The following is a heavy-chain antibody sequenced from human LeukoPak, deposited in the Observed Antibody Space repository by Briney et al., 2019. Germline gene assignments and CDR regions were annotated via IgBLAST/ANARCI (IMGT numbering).Heavy chain of an antibody. D-gene: IGHD2-21*01. Sequence: GSLRLSCAASGFTFSNAWMTWVRQAPGKGLEWVSAISGSGGSTYYADSVKGRFTISRDNSKNTLYLQMNSLRAEDTAVYYCAKNRALHIVVDASGYWGQGTLVTVSS. CDR2: ISGSGGST. CDR3: AKNRALHIVVDASGY. J-gene: IGHJ4*02. CDR1: GFTFSNAW. V-gene: IGHV3-23*01.